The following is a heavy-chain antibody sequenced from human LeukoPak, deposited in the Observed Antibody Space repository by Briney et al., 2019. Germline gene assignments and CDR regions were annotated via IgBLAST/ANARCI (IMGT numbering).Heavy chain of an antibody. Sequence: SQTLSLTCTVSGGSISSGGYYWSWIRQHPGKGLEWIGYIYYSGSTYYNPSLKSRVTISVDTSKNQFSLKLSSVTAADTAVYYCARDLRNYYDSSGFFDYWGQGTLVTVSS. CDR2: IYYSGST. D-gene: IGHD3-22*01. V-gene: IGHV4-31*03. CDR3: ARDLRNYYDSSGFFDY. J-gene: IGHJ4*02. CDR1: GGSISSGGYY.